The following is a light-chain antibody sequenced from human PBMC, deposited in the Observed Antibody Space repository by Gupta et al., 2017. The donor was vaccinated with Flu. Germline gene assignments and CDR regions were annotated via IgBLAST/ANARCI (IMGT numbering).Light chain of an antibody. CDR2: GAS. CDR3: HQYNNWPKT. CDR1: QSVSSN. Sequence: ESLLTQSPATLSVSPGERATLTCRASQSVSSNVAWYQHRPGQAPRLLIFGASTRATGIPARCSGSGAGTEFTLTITSLQSEDVAVYYCHQYNNWPKTFGQGTKVEIK. V-gene: IGKV3-15*01. J-gene: IGKJ1*01.